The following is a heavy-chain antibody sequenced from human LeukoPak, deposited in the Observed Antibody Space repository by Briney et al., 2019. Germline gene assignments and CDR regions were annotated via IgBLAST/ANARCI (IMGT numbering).Heavy chain of an antibody. D-gene: IGHD2-15*01. CDR2: IYYSGTT. J-gene: IGHJ4*02. CDR3: ARHKCSGIYCPFDY. Sequence: SESLSLTCTVSGDSISSTSYFWGWIRQPPGKGLEWIGTIYYSGTTYYNPSLKSRVTISVDTSKNQFSLKLSSVSASDTAVYYCARHKCSGIYCPFDYWGQGTLVTVST. V-gene: IGHV4-39*01. CDR1: GDSISSTSYF.